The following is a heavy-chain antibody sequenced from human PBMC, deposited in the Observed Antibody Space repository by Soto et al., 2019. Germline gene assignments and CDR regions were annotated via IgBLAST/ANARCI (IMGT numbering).Heavy chain of an antibody. V-gene: IGHV3-7*05. CDR3: ARDLGAPGRGSAVGYYYHYGMDV. Sequence: EVQLVESGGGLVQPGGSLRLSCAASEFTFSSYWMNWVRQAPGKGLEWVANIKEDGSEKYYVDSVKGRFTISRDNAKNSLYLQMNSLRDEDTAVYYCARDLGAPGRGSAVGYYYHYGMDVWGQGTTVTVSS. CDR1: EFTFSSYW. D-gene: IGHD2-2*01. J-gene: IGHJ6*02. CDR2: IKEDGSEK.